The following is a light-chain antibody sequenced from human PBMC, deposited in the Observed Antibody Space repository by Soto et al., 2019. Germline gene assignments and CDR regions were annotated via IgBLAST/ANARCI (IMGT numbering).Light chain of an antibody. CDR2: KAS. Sequence: DIQMTQSPSTLSGSVGERVTITCRASQTVISWLAWYQQKPGKAPKLLIYKASTLKSGVPSRFSGSGSGTEFTLTISSLQPEDSATYYCQQRNSYPRTFGQGTKVDIK. CDR3: QQRNSYPRT. CDR1: QTVISW. J-gene: IGKJ2*01. V-gene: IGKV1-5*03.